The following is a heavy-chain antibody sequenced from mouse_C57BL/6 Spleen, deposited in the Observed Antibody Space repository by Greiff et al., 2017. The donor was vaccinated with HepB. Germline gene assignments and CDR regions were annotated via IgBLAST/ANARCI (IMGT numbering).Heavy chain of an antibody. D-gene: IGHD2-3*01. J-gene: IGHJ3*01. Sequence: EVKLQESGPGLVKPSQSLSLTCSVTGYSITSGYYWNWIRQFPGNKLEWMGYISYDGSNNYNPSLKNRISITRDTSKNQFFLKLNSVTTEDTATYYCARVDGCYGFAYWGQGTLVTVSA. CDR1: GYSITSGYY. CDR2: ISYDGSN. CDR3: ARVDGCYGFAY. V-gene: IGHV3-6*01.